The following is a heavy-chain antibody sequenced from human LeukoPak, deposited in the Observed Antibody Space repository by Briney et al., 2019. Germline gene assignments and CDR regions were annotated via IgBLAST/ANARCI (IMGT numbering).Heavy chain of an antibody. CDR2: IYTSGST. CDR1: GGSISSYY. CDR3: VRDRLYCSGRSCYTVNWFDR. Sequence: SETLSLTCTVSGGSISSYYWSWIRQPAGKGLEWIGRIYTSGSTNYNPSLKSRVTMSVDTSKNQFSLKLNSVTAADTAVYYCVRDRLYCSGRSCYTVNWFDRWGQGTLVTVSS. D-gene: IGHD2-15*01. V-gene: IGHV4-4*07. J-gene: IGHJ5*02.